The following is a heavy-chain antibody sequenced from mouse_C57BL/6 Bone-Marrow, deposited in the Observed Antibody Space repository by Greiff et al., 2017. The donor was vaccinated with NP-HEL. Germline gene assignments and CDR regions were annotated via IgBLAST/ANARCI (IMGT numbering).Heavy chain of an antibody. CDR1: GYTFTDYY. CDR2: INPNNGGT. V-gene: IGHV1-26*01. Sequence: EVQLQQSGPELVKPGASVKISCKASGYTFTDYYMNWVKQSHGKSLEWIGDINPNNGGTSYNQKFKGKATLTVDKSSSTAYMELRSLTSEDSAVYYCARYGTVVPFDYWGQVTTLTVSS. CDR3: ARYGTVVPFDY. J-gene: IGHJ2*01. D-gene: IGHD1-1*01.